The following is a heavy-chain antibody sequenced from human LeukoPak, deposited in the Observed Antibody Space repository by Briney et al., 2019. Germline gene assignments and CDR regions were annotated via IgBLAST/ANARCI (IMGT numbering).Heavy chain of an antibody. CDR2: INHSGST. CDR1: GGSFSGYY. D-gene: IGHD1-26*01. V-gene: IGHV4-34*01. CDR3: ARKGDNSGSYYYFDY. Sequence: SETLSLTCAVYGGSFSGYYWSWIRQPPGKGLEWIGEINHSGSTNYNPALKRRGTISVDTSKNQFFLTLSSVTAADTAVYYCARKGDNSGSYYYFDYWGQGTLVTVSS. J-gene: IGHJ4*02.